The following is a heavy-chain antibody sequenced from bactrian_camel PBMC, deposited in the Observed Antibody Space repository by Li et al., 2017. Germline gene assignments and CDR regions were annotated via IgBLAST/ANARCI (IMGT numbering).Heavy chain of an antibody. CDR3: AAGFTGGYRYPHLDPSQYIH. Sequence: HVQLVESGGDSVQAGGSLRLSCAASGRNYVKWCMGWFRQVPGKEREGLATLDWRGITAYADSVKGRFTISRDNAKNTVYLQMNNLTPEDSAMYVCAAGFTGGYRYPHLDPSQYIHWGQGTQVTVS. J-gene: IGHJ4*01. D-gene: IGHD5*01. CDR2: LDWRGIT. V-gene: IGHV3S55*01. CDR1: GRNYVKWC.